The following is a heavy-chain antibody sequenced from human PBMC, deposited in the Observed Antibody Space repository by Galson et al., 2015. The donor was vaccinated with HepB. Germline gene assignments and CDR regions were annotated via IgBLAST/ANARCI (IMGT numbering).Heavy chain of an antibody. CDR3: AREGSSGWYLGDPFDY. CDR2: FIPMFNTA. Sequence: SVKVSCKASGGTFSTYAISWVRQAPGLGLEWMGGFIPMFNTAKYAQKFQGRVTITADESTSTAYMELSGLKSEDTAVYFCAREGSSGWYLGDPFDYWGQGTLVTVSS. CDR1: GGTFSTYA. V-gene: IGHV1-69*13. J-gene: IGHJ4*02. D-gene: IGHD6-19*01.